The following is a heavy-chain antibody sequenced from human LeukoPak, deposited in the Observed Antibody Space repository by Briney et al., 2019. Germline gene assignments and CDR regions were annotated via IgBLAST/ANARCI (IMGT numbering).Heavy chain of an antibody. CDR2: IYHSGST. V-gene: IGHV4-38-2*02. Sequence: SETLSLTCTVTGYSISSGYYWGWIRQPPGKGLEWIGSIYHSGSTYYNPSLKSRVTISVDTSKNQFSLKLSSVTAADTAVYYCARDAIGTGPPPFDYWGQGTLVTVSS. J-gene: IGHJ4*02. D-gene: IGHD3/OR15-3a*01. CDR3: ARDAIGTGPPPFDY. CDR1: GYSISSGYY.